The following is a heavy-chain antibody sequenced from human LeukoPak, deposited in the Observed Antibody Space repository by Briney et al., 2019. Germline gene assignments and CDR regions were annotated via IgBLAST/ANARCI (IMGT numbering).Heavy chain of an antibody. CDR2: MYYTGGT. Sequence: SETLSLTCTVSRGSICSASSYWAWIRQPPGKGLEWIGIMYYTGGTYYNPSLKSRVTISGDTSKNQFSLKLSSVTAADTAVYYCASPGGNRWLQFYHFDYWGQGTLVTVSS. V-gene: IGHV4-39*01. D-gene: IGHD5-24*01. CDR1: RGSICSASSY. CDR3: ASPGGNRWLQFYHFDY. J-gene: IGHJ4*02.